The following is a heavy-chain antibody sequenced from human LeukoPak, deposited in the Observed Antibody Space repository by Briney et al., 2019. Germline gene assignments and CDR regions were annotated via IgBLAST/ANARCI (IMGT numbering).Heavy chain of an antibody. D-gene: IGHD3-22*01. V-gene: IGHV1-69*05. J-gene: IGHJ4*02. CDR2: IIPIFGTA. CDR1: GGTFSSYA. CDR3: ARDQDDYYDSSGYYWYFDY. Sequence: ASVKVSCKASGGTFSSYAISWVRQAPGQGLEWMGRIIPIFGTANYAQKFQGRVTITTDESTSTAYMELSSLRSEDTAVYYCARDQDDYYDSSGYYWYFDYWGQGTLVPVSS.